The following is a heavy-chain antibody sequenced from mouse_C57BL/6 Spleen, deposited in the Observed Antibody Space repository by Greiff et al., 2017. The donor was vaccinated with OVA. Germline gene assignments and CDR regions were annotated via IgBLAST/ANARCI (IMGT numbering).Heavy chain of an antibody. D-gene: IGHD2-4*01. CDR1: GYTFTSYW. V-gene: IGHV1-64*01. J-gene: IGHJ3*01. CDR2: IHPNSGST. CDR3: ARRRAYDYDSWFAY. Sequence: QVQLQQPGAELVKPGASVTLSCKASGYTFTSYWMHWVKQRPGQGLEWIGMIHPNSGSTNYNEKFQSQATLTVDKYYSTAYMSLGSLTSEDSAVYYCARRRAYDYDSWFAYWGQGTLVTVSA.